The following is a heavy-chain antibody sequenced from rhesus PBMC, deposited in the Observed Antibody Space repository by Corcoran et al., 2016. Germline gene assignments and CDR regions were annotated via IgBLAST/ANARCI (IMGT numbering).Heavy chain of an antibody. CDR2: INSGGGST. J-gene: IGHJ6*01. V-gene: IGHV3S5*01. Sequence: EVQLVETGGGLVQPGGSLKLSCAASGFTFSSYGMSWVRQAPGKGLEWVSAINSGGGSTYNADSVKGRFTISRDNSKNTLSLQMNSLRAEDTAVYYCAKRGIAGTETHFDYWGQGVVVTVSS. D-gene: IGHD1-20*01. CDR1: GFTFSSYG. CDR3: AKRGIAGTETHFDY.